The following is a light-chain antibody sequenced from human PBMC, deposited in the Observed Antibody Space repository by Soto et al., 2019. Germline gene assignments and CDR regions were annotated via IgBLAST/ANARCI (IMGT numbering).Light chain of an antibody. CDR1: QSVSSNY. CDR3: QQYGSSPPEYT. CDR2: GAS. Sequence: EIVLTQSPGTLSLSPGERATLSCRASQSVSSNYLAWYQQKPGQAPRRLIYGASSRATGVPDRFSGSGSGTDFTLTINRLEPEDFAVYYCQQYGSSPPEYTFGQGTQLEIK. V-gene: IGKV3-20*01. J-gene: IGKJ2*01.